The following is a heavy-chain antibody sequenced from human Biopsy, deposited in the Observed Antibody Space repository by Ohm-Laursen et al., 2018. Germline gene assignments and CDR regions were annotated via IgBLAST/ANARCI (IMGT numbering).Heavy chain of an antibody. CDR1: GFSFDDFA. D-gene: IGHD1-7*01. CDR3: VKDTNWNYVWDRPGATKGMDV. J-gene: IGHJ6*02. CDR2: IDWNSRNI. Sequence: SLRLSCAAAGFSFDDFAMHWVRQSPGKGLEWVAGIDWNSRNINYGDSVKGRFSVSRDNAKNSLYLQMNSLRGEDTALYYCVKDTNWNYVWDRPGATKGMDVWGQGTTVTVSS. V-gene: IGHV3-9*01.